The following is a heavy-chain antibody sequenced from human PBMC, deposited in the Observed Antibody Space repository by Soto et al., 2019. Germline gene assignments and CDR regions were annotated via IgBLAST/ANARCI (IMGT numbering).Heavy chain of an antibody. V-gene: IGHV4-39*02. CDR2: IYYSGST. Sequence: SETLSLTCTVSGGSISSSSYYWGWIRQPPGKGLEWIGSIYYSGSTYYNPSLKSRVTISVDTSKNQFSLKLSSVTAADTAVYYCARDKSARYEDDYYGMDVWGQGTTVTVSS. CDR3: ARDKSARYEDDYYGMDV. CDR1: GGSISSSSYY. J-gene: IGHJ6*02. D-gene: IGHD6-6*01.